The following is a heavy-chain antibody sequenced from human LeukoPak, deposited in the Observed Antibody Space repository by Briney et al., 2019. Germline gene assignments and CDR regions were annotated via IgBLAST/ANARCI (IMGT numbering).Heavy chain of an antibody. Sequence: GGSLRLSCAASGFSFDDYDMSWVRQAPGKGLEWVGFIRSKAYGGTTEYAASVKGRFIISRDDFKSIAYLQMNSLKTEDTAVYYCTRSSSGWYSDYWGQGTLVTVSS. J-gene: IGHJ4*02. CDR2: IRSKAYGGTT. D-gene: IGHD6-19*01. V-gene: IGHV3-49*04. CDR3: TRSSSGWYSDY. CDR1: GFSFDDYD.